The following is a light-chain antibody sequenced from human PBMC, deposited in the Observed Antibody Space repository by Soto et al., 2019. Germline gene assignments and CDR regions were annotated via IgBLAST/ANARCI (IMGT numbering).Light chain of an antibody. CDR3: QQYNSYST. Sequence: DIQMTQSPSTLSASVGDRVTITCRASQSISSWLAWYQQKPGKAPKLLIYDASSLESGVPSRFSGSGSGTEFTLTISSLQPDDFATYYCQQYNSYSTFGKGTKLEIK. J-gene: IGKJ2*01. CDR1: QSISSW. V-gene: IGKV1-5*01. CDR2: DAS.